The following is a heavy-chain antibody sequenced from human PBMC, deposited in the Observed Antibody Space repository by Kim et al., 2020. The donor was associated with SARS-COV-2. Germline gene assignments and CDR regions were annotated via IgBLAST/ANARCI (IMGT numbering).Heavy chain of an antibody. J-gene: IGHJ4*02. CDR1: GGSITTSAYY. CDR3: ARALDYYDRSAYYD. V-gene: IGHV4-39*01. D-gene: IGHD3-22*01. CDR2: IYYSGNT. Sequence: SETLSLTCTVSGGSITTSAYYWGWIRQPPGKGLEWIGNIYYSGNTYYNSSLKSRVTIFLDTSKNQLTLKLSSVTAADTAVYYCARALDYYDRSAYYDWGQEALVTVSS.